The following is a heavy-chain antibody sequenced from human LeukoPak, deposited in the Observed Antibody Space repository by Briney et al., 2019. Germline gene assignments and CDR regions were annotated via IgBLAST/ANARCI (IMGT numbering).Heavy chain of an antibody. CDR2: INPNTAGT. CDR3: ATSAGDYRAGHYYYMGV. J-gene: IGHJ6*03. Sequence: GASVKVSCKASGYTFTGYYFHWVRQAPGQGLEWMGWINPNTAGTNYAQKFLGGVTLTWDTSISTAYMELTRLTSDDTAVYYYATSAGDYRAGHYYYMGVWGKGTSVTVSS. V-gene: IGHV1-2*02. CDR1: GYTFTGYY. D-gene: IGHD4-11*01.